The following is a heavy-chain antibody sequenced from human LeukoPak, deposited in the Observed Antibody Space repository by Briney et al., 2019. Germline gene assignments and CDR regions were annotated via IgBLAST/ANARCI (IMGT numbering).Heavy chain of an antibody. CDR1: GFTFSGYR. CDR2: IKQDGSEK. V-gene: IGHV3-7*03. CDR3: ARERDAVAGCFDY. J-gene: IGHJ4*02. D-gene: IGHD6-19*01. Sequence: GGSLRLSCAASGFTFSGYRMSWVRQAPGKGLEWVANIKQDGSEKNYVDSVKGRFTITRDNARNSLYLQMNSLRAEDTAVYYCARERDAVAGCFDYWGQGTLVTVSS.